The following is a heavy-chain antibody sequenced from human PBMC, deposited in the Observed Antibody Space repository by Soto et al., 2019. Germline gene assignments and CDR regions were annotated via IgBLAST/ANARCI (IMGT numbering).Heavy chain of an antibody. J-gene: IGHJ4*02. CDR1: GYTFSSHA. CDR3: AREDDNSGYFYYAY. V-gene: IGHV1-3*01. CDR2: TYPGNGDT. D-gene: IGHD3-22*01. Sequence: APVKVSCKASGYTFSSHAMHWVRQAPGQGLEWMGWTYPGNGDTKYSQKFQDRFTITRDTSASTAYMELRSLTSEDTAVYYCAREDDNSGYFYYAYWGQGTLVTVSS.